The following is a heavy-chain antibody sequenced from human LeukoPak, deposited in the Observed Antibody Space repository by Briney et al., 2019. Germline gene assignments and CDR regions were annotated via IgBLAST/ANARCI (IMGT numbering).Heavy chain of an antibody. D-gene: IGHD3-10*01. CDR1: GFPFNSYS. CDR3: ARWYGGSGSWVMDV. J-gene: IGHJ6*02. CDR2: IKKDGSEK. V-gene: IGHV3-7*04. Sequence: GGSLRLSCATSGFPFNSYSMSWVRQAPGKGLEWVGSIKKDGSEKYYVDSVGGRHTISRDNAKNSLYFQMNSLRVEDTAVYYCARWYGGSGSWVMDVWGQGTTVIVSS.